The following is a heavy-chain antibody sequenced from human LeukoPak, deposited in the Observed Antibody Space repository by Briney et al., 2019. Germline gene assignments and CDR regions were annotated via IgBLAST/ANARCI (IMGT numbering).Heavy chain of an antibody. CDR3: ARGASGWYGFYYMDV. CDR2: IYYSGST. D-gene: IGHD6-19*01. J-gene: IGHJ6*03. Sequence: SETLSLTCTVSGGSISSYYWSWIRQPPGKGLEWIGYIYYSGSTNYNPSLKSRVTISVDTSKNQFSLKLSSVTAADTAVYYCARGASGWYGFYYMDVWGKGTTVTVSS. CDR1: GGSISSYY. V-gene: IGHV4-59*12.